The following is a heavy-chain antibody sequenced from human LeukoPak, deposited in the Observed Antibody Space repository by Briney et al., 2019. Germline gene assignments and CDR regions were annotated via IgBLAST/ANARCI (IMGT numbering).Heavy chain of an antibody. J-gene: IGHJ3*02. CDR1: GFTFSRFA. D-gene: IGHD1-1*01. CDR2: VGGNGADT. CDR3: AKDSVAYNQVFDAFDI. Sequence: GGSLRLSCSASGFTFSRFAMNWVRQTPGKGLDWVSHVGGNGADTYYADSVKGRFTASRDNSKNSLYLQMNSLRAEDTAVSYCAKDSVAYNQVFDAFDIWGQGTKVTVSS. V-gene: IGHV3-23*01.